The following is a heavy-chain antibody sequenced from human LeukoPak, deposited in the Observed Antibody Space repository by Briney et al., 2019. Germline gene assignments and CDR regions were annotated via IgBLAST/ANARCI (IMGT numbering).Heavy chain of an antibody. V-gene: IGHV3-23*01. CDR2: ISGSGYNT. Sequence: GGTLRLSCAASGFTFSSCGMSWVRQAPGKGLEWVSTISGSGYNTYYADSVKGRFTISRDNSKNTLFLQMNSLRAEDTAVYYCAKDRRNGSGSKILDVWGKGTTVTVSS. CDR1: GFTFSSCG. D-gene: IGHD3-10*01. J-gene: IGHJ6*04. CDR3: AKDRRNGSGSKILDV.